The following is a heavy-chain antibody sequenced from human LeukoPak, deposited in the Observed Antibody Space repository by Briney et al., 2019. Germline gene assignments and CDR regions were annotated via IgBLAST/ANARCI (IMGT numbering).Heavy chain of an antibody. Sequence: PGGSLRLSCAASGFTFSDYYMSWIRQAPGKGLEGVSYISSSGSTIYYADSVKGRFTISRDNAKNSLYLQMNSLRAEDTAVYYCARQMELLYDFDYWGQGTLVTVSS. V-gene: IGHV3-11*04. D-gene: IGHD1-26*01. CDR1: GFTFSDYY. J-gene: IGHJ4*02. CDR3: ARQMELLYDFDY. CDR2: ISSSGSTI.